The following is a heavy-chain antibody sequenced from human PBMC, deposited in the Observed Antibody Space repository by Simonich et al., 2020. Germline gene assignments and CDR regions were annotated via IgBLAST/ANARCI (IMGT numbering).Heavy chain of an antibody. D-gene: IGHD3-9*01. Sequence: EVQLLESGGGLVQPGGSLRLSCAASGFTFSSYAMSWVRQAPGKGLEWVPRINSDGSSNSYADAVKGRFTISRDNAKNTLYLQMNSLRAEDTAVYYCARAHLMTGDYWGQGTLVTVSS. J-gene: IGHJ4*02. CDR3: ARAHLMTGDY. CDR1: GFTFSSYA. V-gene: IGHV3-74*02. CDR2: INSDGSSN.